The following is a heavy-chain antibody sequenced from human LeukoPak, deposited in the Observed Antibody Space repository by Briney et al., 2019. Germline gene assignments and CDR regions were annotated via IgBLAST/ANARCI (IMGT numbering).Heavy chain of an antibody. V-gene: IGHV3-23*01. CDR1: RFTFSSYA. Sequence: GGSLRLSCAASRFTFSSYAMSWVRQAPGKGLEWVSAISGSGGSTYYADSVKGRFTISRDNAKNSLYLQMNSLRAEDTAVYYCARDPYSGGYGDYYYYYMDLWGQGTTVTISS. CDR2: ISGSGGST. CDR3: ARDPYSGGYGDYYYYYMDL. J-gene: IGHJ6*03. D-gene: IGHD1-26*01.